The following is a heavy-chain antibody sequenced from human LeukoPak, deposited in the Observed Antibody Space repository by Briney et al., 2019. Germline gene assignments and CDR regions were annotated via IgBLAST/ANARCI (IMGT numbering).Heavy chain of an antibody. J-gene: IGHJ3*02. CDR3: ASHSSSSPDPTSPMRAFDI. Sequence: GASVKVSCKASGYTFTNSGVSWVRQAPGQGLEWMGGIIPIFGTANYAQKFQGRVTITADESTSTAYMELSSLRSEDTAVYYCASHSSSSPDPTSPMRAFDIWGQGTMVTVSS. D-gene: IGHD6-6*01. CDR1: GYTFTNSG. V-gene: IGHV1-69*13. CDR2: IIPIFGTA.